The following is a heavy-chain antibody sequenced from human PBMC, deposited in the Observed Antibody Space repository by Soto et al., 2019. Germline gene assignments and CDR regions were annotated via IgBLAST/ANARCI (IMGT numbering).Heavy chain of an antibody. V-gene: IGHV3-23*01. Sequence: LGGSLRLSCAASGFTFSSYAMSWVRQAPGKGLEWVSAISGSGGSTYYADSVKGRFTISRDNSKNTLYLQMNSLRAEDTAVYYCARAIAVAGLVGYWGQGTLVTVSS. CDR1: GFTFSSYA. D-gene: IGHD6-19*01. J-gene: IGHJ4*02. CDR3: ARAIAVAGLVGY. CDR2: ISGSGGST.